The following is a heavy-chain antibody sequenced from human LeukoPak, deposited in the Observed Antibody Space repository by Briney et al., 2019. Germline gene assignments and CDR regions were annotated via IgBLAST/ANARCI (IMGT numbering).Heavy chain of an antibody. CDR3: ARLNWNDESGWFDP. CDR1: GGSISSYY. V-gene: IGHV4-59*01. Sequence: SETLSLTCTVSGGSISSYYWSWIRQPPGKGLEWIGYSYYSGSTNYNSSLKSRVTISVDTSKNQFSLKLSSVTAADTAVYYCARLNWNDESGWFDPWGQGTLVTVSS. D-gene: IGHD1-1*01. J-gene: IGHJ5*02. CDR2: SYYSGST.